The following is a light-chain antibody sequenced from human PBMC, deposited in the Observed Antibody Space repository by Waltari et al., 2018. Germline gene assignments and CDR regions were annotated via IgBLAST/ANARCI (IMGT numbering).Light chain of an antibody. J-gene: IGKJ3*01. CDR1: QDISHY. V-gene: IGKV1-27*01. CDR3: QKYTRAPRT. Sequence: DIQMTQSPSSLSAFVGDRVTITCRASQDISHYLAWYQQRPGQVPRLLIYEASTWQSGVPSRFSGSGSGTDFTLTISSLQPEDVATYYCQKYTRAPRTFGPGTKIEIK. CDR2: EAS.